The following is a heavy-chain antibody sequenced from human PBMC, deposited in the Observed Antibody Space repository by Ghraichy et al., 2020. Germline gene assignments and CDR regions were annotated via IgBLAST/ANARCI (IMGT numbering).Heavy chain of an antibody. CDR3: AKVPVAGTTDRDQYYYYGMDV. J-gene: IGHJ6*02. Sequence: GGSLRLSCAASGFTFSSYGMHWVRQAPGKGLEWWAVISLDGSNKYYEDSGKGRLTISRDNSKKTLYLKMNSLRAEDTAVYYCAKVPVAGTTDRDQYYYYGMDVWGQGTTVTVSS. D-gene: IGHD6-19*01. CDR2: ISLDGSNK. V-gene: IGHV3-30*18. CDR1: GFTFSSYG.